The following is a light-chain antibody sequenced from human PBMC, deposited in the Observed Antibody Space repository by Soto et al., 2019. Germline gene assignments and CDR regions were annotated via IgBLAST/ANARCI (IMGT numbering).Light chain of an antibody. Sequence: DIQMTQSPSSLSASVGDRVTITCRASQSISSHLNWYQQKPGKAPQLLIYGTSSLQSGVPSRFSGSGSGTDFTLTISSLQPEDFVTYYCQQSYSTPYTFGQGTKLEIK. J-gene: IGKJ2*01. CDR2: GTS. V-gene: IGKV1-39*01. CDR1: QSISSH. CDR3: QQSYSTPYT.